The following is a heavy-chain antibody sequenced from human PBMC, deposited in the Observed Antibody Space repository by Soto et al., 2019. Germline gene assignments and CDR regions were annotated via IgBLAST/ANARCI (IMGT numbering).Heavy chain of an antibody. J-gene: IGHJ5*02. CDR2: TYYSGST. V-gene: IGHV4-30-4*01. CDR1: GGSISSGDYY. CDR3: ARVDWNYARFDP. D-gene: IGHD1-7*01. Sequence: SETLSLTCTVSGGSISSGDYYWSWIRQPPGKGLEWIGYTYYSGSTYYNPSLKSRVTISVDTSKNQFSLKLSSVTAADTAVYYCARVDWNYARFDPWGQGTLVTVSS.